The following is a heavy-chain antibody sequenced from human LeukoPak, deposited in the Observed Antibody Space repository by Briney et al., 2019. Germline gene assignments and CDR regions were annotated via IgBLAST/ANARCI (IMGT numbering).Heavy chain of an antibody. CDR2: IWYDGSNK. J-gene: IGHJ4*02. Sequence: GGSLRLSCAASGFTVSTYGMHWVRQAPGKGLEWVAVIWYDGSNKYYADSVKGRFTISRDNSKNTLYLQMNSLRAEDTAVYYCAKDAELELREYYFDYWGQGTLVTVSS. CDR1: GFTVSTYG. V-gene: IGHV3-33*06. D-gene: IGHD1-7*01. CDR3: AKDAELELREYYFDY.